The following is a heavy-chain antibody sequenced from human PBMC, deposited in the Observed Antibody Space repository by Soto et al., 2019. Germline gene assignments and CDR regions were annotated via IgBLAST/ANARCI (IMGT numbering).Heavy chain of an antibody. D-gene: IGHD1-26*01. Sequence: RRLSCAASGFTFENFGMSWVRQAPGKGLEWISSISGSGFKKYYADSVKGRFTISRDNSKSTVYLELNNLSAEDTAVYHCAKNQGVELVPLATVDWFDPWGQGSVVTVSS. CDR2: ISGSGFKK. CDR1: GFTFENFG. J-gene: IGHJ5*02. V-gene: IGHV3-23*01. CDR3: AKNQGVELVPLATVDWFDP.